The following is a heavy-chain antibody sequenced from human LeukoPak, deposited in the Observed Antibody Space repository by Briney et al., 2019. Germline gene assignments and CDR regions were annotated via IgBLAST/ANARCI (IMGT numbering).Heavy chain of an antibody. D-gene: IGHD2-15*01. CDR2: ISSSSSYI. J-gene: IGHJ4*02. CDR3: ARDPSIVVVVAEFDY. V-gene: IGHV3-21*01. Sequence: GGSLRLSCAASGFTFNNAWMNWVRQAPGKGLEWVSSISSSSSYIYYADSVKGRFTISRDNAKNSLYLQMNSLRAEDTAVYYCARDPSIVVVVAEFDYWGQGTLVTVSS. CDR1: GFTFNNAW.